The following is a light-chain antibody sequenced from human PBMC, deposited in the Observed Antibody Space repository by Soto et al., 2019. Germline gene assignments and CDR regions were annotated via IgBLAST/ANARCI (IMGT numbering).Light chain of an antibody. Sequence: QSVLTQPASVSGSPGQSITLSRPGTSSDVGSYDLVSWYQQHPGKAPKLMIYEGSKRPSGVSNRFSGSKSGNTASLTISGLQAEDEADYYCCSYAGSNTFVFGTGTKVTVL. V-gene: IGLV2-23*03. CDR2: EGS. J-gene: IGLJ1*01. CDR3: CSYAGSNTFV. CDR1: SSDVGSYDL.